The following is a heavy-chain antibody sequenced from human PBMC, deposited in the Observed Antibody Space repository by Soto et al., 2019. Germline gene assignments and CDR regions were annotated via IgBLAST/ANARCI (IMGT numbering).Heavy chain of an antibody. J-gene: IGHJ4*01. CDR3: ARVHKEELVTVPAAHYDH. CDR1: GGSLSSFY. D-gene: IGHD2-2*01. Sequence: QVRLQESGPGLVKSSETLSLTCTVSGGSLSSFYWGGFGRPPGKGLEWIGYIYHSGTTRYNSSLKSRVAMSVDSSKNEFSLKLTSVTAADTATYYCARVHKEELVTVPAAHYDHWGHGTLVTVAS. V-gene: IGHV4-59*01. CDR2: IYHSGTT.